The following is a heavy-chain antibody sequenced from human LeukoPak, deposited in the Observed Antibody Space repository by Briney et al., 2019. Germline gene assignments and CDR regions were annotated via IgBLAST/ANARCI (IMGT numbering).Heavy chain of an antibody. CDR1: GFTFTRSA. J-gene: IGHJ3*01. CDR2: IVVGSGNT. V-gene: IGHV1-58*01. D-gene: IGHD3-22*01. Sequence: ASVKVSCKASGFTFTRSAVQWVRQARGQRLEWIGWIVVGSGNTNYAQKFQERVTITRDMSTSTAYMELSSLRSEDTAVYYCARDQTMIPLGLWGQGTMVTVSS. CDR3: ARDQTMIPLGL.